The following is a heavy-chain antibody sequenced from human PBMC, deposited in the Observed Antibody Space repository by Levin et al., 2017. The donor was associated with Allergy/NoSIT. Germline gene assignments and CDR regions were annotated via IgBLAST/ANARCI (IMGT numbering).Heavy chain of an antibody. CDR2: INPNSGGT. Sequence: GASVKVSCKASGYTFSDYYIHWVRQAPGQGLEWMGWINPNSGGTNYAQKFQGRVTVTSDTSISTAYMELSRLKSDDTAVYYCARDGDWHGRYFFDYWGQGTLVTVSS. J-gene: IGHJ4*02. CDR1: GYTFSDYY. V-gene: IGHV1-2*02. D-gene: IGHD3/OR15-3a*01. CDR3: ARDGDWHGRYFFDY.